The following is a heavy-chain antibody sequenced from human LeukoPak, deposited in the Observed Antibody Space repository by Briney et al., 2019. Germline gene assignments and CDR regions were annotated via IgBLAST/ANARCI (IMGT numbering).Heavy chain of an antibody. CDR2: IYYSGST. CDR3: ARVRYSSSWAPDY. CDR1: GGSISSYY. D-gene: IGHD6-13*01. V-gene: IGHV4-59*01. J-gene: IGHJ4*02. Sequence: SETLSLTCTVSGGSISSYYWSWIRQPPEKGLEWIGYIYYSGSTNYNPSLKSRVTISVDTSKNQFSLKLSSVTAADTAVYYCARVRYSSSWAPDYWGQGTLVTVSS.